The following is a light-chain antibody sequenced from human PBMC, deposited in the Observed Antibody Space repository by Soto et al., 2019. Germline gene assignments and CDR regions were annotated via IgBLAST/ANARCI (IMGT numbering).Light chain of an antibody. CDR3: QKYSSAIT. CDR2: GAS. Sequence: DIQMTQSPSSLSASVGDRVTITCRASQGISSFVAWYQQKPGKVPRLLISGASTLQSGVPSRFSGSGSGTDFTFTITSLKPEDVATYYCQKYSSAITFGQGTRLEIK. CDR1: QGISSF. J-gene: IGKJ5*01. V-gene: IGKV1-27*01.